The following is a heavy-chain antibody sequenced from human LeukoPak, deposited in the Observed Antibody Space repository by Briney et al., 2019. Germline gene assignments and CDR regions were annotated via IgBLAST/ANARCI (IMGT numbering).Heavy chain of an antibody. CDR3: LGSYYYYYGMDV. J-gene: IGHJ6*02. D-gene: IGHD7-27*01. CDR1: GFTLSSYG. CDR2: ISYDGSNK. V-gene: IGHV3-30*03. Sequence: GGSVRLSCAASGFTLSSYGMHWVRQAPGKGLEWVAVISYDGSNKYYADSVKGRLTISRDNSKNTLYLQMNSVRAEDTAVYYCLGSYYYYYGMDVWGQGTTVTVSS.